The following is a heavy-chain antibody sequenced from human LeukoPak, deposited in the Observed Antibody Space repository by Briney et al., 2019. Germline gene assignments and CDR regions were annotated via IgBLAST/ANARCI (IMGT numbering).Heavy chain of an antibody. CDR2: ISSSSSTI. J-gene: IGHJ6*02. Sequence: GGSLRLSCAASGFTLSSYSMNWVRQAPGKGLEWVSYISSSSSTIYYADSVKGRFTISRDNAKNSLYLQMNSLRDEDTAVYYCARDWVDSKAYCGGDCYSDYYYGMDVWGQGTTVTVSS. CDR3: ARDWVDSKAYCGGDCYSDYYYGMDV. V-gene: IGHV3-48*02. D-gene: IGHD2-21*02. CDR1: GFTLSSYS.